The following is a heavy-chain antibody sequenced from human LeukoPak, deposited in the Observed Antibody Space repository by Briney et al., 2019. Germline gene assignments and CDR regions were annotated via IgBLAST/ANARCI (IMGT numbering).Heavy chain of an antibody. CDR2: ISYDGSNK. J-gene: IGHJ4*02. Sequence: GGSLRLSCAASGFTFSSYAMHWVRQAPGKGLEWVAVISYDGSNKYYADSVKGRFTISRDNSKNTLYLQMNSLRAEDTAVYYCARDEGLPAASYYFDYWGQGTLVTVSS. CDR3: ARDEGLPAASYYFDY. CDR1: GFTFSSYA. D-gene: IGHD2-2*01. V-gene: IGHV3-30*04.